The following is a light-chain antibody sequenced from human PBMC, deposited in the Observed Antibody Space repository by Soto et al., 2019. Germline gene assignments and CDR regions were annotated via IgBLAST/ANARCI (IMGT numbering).Light chain of an antibody. CDR3: QHYNSYSEA. Sequence: DIQMTQSPPTLSASVGDRVTITCRASQTISSWLAWYQQKPGKAPKLLIYKASTLKSGVPSRFRGSGSGTEFTLTISRLQPDDFETYYCQHYNSYSEAFGQGTKVDIK. CDR1: QTISSW. CDR2: KAS. V-gene: IGKV1-5*03. J-gene: IGKJ1*01.